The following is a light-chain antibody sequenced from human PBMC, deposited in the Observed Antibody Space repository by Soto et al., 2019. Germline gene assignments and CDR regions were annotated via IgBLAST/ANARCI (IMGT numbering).Light chain of an antibody. CDR3: RQYYNCYSWT. Sequence: EILMTQSPSTLSASPGERATLSCRASQTVSSNIAWYQQKPGQAPKLLIYDASTRATGIPARFSGSGSGTELSPPTSSLLHADFFVNYCRQYYNCYSWTFGQGTKVDIK. CDR2: DAS. V-gene: IGKV3-15*01. CDR1: QTVSSN. J-gene: IGKJ1*01.